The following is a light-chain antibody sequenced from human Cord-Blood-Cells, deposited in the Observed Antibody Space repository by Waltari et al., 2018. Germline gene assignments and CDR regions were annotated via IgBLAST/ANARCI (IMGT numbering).Light chain of an antibody. Sequence: PGERATLSCRASQSVSSYLAWYQQKPGQAPRLLIYDASNRATGIPARFSGSGSGTDFTLTISSLEPEDFAVYYCQQRSNWPPLTFGGGTKVEIK. V-gene: IGKV3-11*01. CDR2: DAS. J-gene: IGKJ4*01. CDR3: QQRSNWPPLT. CDR1: QSVSSY.